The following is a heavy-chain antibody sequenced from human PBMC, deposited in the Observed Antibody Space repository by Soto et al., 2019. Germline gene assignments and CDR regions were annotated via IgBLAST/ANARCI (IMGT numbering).Heavy chain of an antibody. CDR2: IYYSGST. V-gene: IGHV4-59*01. D-gene: IGHD3-22*01. CDR1: GGSISSYY. Sequence: SETLSLTCTVSGGSISSYYWSWIRQPPGKGLEWIGYIYYSGSTNYNPSLKSRVTISVDTSKNQLSLKLSSVTAADTAVYYCARDAGIRGYYYFDYWGQGTLVPVYS. CDR3: ARDAGIRGYYYFDY. J-gene: IGHJ4*02.